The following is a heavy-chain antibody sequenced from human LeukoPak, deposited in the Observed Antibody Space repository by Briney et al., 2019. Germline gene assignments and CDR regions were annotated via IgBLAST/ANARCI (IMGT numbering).Heavy chain of an antibody. V-gene: IGHV3-9*01. D-gene: IGHD1-26*01. Sequence: GGSLRLSCAASGFTFDDYAMHWVRQAPGKGLEWVSGISWNSGSIGYADSVKGRFTISRDNAKNSLYLQMNSLRAEDTAVYYCARVKSPGGSYYYYYYMDVWGKGTTVTISS. J-gene: IGHJ6*03. CDR2: ISWNSGSI. CDR3: ARVKSPGGSYYYYYYMDV. CDR1: GFTFDDYA.